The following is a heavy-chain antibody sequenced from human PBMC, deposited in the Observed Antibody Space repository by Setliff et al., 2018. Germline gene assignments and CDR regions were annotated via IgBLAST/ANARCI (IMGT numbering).Heavy chain of an antibody. D-gene: IGHD3-22*01. CDR3: ARGTYYYDSSGYNWFDP. Sequence: SETLSLTCTVSGYSISSGYYWGWIRQPPGKGLEWIGSIYHSGSTYYNPSLKSRVTISVDTSKNQFSLKLSSVTAADTAVYYCARGTYYYDSSGYNWFDPWGQGTLVTVSS. J-gene: IGHJ5*02. V-gene: IGHV4-38-2*02. CDR1: GYSISSGYY. CDR2: IYHSGST.